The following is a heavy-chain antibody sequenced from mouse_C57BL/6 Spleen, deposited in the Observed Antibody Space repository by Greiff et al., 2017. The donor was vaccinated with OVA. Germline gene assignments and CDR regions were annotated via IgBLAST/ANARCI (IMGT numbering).Heavy chain of an antibody. D-gene: IGHD1-1*01. V-gene: IGHV5-4*01. CDR1: GFTFSSYA. Sequence: EVQLVESGGGLVKPGGSLKLSCAASGFTFSSYAMSWVRQTPEKRLEWVATISDGGSYTYYPDNVKGRFTISRDNAKNNLYLQMSHLKSEDTAMYYCARDLLSRGAMDYWGQGTSVTVSS. CDR2: ISDGGSYT. CDR3: ARDLLSRGAMDY. J-gene: IGHJ4*01.